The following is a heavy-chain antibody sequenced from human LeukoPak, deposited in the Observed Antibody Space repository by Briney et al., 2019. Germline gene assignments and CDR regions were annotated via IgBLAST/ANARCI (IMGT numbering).Heavy chain of an antibody. CDR2: IYYNGST. CDR1: GGSISSDY. V-gene: IGHV4-59*08. Sequence: SETLSLTCTVSGGSISSDYWSWIRQPPGKGLEWIGDIYYNGSTKYNPSLKSRVTISVDTSRNQFSLKLSSVTAADTAVYYCARGRGCSGGSCGIDYWGQGTLVTVSS. J-gene: IGHJ4*02. CDR3: ARGRGCSGGSCGIDY. D-gene: IGHD2-15*01.